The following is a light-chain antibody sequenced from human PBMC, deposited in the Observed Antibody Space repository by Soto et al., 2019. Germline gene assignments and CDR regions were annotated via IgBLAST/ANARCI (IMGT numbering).Light chain of an antibody. J-gene: IGKJ1*01. CDR2: LGS. Sequence: DVVMTQSPLSLPVTPGEPASISFRSSHSLLHSNGYNYLDWYLQKPGQSPQLLIYLGSNRASGVPDRFSGSESGTDFTLKISRVEAEDVGVYYCMQRLQTPWTFGQGTKVDIK. CDR1: HSLLHSNGYNY. CDR3: MQRLQTPWT. V-gene: IGKV2-28*01.